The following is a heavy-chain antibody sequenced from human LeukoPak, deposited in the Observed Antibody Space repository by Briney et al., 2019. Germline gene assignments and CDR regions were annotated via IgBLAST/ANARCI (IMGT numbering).Heavy chain of an antibody. CDR1: GFTFSSYG. V-gene: IGHV3-48*03. J-gene: IGHJ4*02. D-gene: IGHD3-9*01. CDR3: ARYSGYDILTGYPSPGYFDY. Sequence: PGGSLRLSCAASGFTFSSYGMNWVRQAPGKGLEWVSYISSSGSTIYYADSVKGRFTISRDNAKNSLYLQMNSLRAEDTAVYYCARYSGYDILTGYPSPGYFDYWGQGTLVTVSS. CDR2: ISSSGSTI.